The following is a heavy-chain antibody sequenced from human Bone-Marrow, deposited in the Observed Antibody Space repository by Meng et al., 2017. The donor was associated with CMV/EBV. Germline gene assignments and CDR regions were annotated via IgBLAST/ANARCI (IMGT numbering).Heavy chain of an antibody. J-gene: IGHJ6*02. V-gene: IGHV3-21*01. CDR2: ISSSSYI. CDR3: AREVVVVAATAYYYYSMDV. Sequence: GESLKIPCAASGFTFSSYSMNWVRQAPGKGLEWVSSISSSSYIYYADSVKGRFTISRDNAKNSLYLQMNILRAEDTAVYYCAREVVVVAATAYYYYSMDVWGQGTTVTVSS. CDR1: GFTFSSYS. D-gene: IGHD2-15*01.